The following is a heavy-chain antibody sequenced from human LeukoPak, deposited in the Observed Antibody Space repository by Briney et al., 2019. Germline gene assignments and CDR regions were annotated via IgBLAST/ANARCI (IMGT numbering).Heavy chain of an antibody. CDR3: ARDGSHSTGVY. Sequence: SVNVTRKASGGTFSSYAISWVRQAPGQGLEWMGRIIPILGIANYAQKFQGRVQITADKSTSTAYMELSSLRSEDRAVYYCARDGSHSTGVYWGQGTLVTVSS. CDR2: IIPILGIA. D-gene: IGHD6-25*01. V-gene: IGHV1-69*04. CDR1: GGTFSSYA. J-gene: IGHJ4*02.